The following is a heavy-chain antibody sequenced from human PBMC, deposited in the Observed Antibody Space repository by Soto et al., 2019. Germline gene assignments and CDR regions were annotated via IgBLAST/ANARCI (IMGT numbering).Heavy chain of an antibody. V-gene: IGHV5-10-1*01. Sequence: GESLKISCKGSGYSFTSYWISWVRQMSGKGLEWMGRIDPSDSYTNYSPSFQGHVTISADKSISTAYLQWSSLKASDTAMYYCATAYSVNDAFDIWGQGTMVTVSS. CDR3: ATAYSVNDAFDI. CDR1: GYSFTSYW. D-gene: IGHD3-16*01. CDR2: IDPSDSYT. J-gene: IGHJ3*02.